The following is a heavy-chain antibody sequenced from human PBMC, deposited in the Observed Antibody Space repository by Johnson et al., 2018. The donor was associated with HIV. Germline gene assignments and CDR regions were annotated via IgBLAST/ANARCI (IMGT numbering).Heavy chain of an antibody. J-gene: IGHJ3*02. Sequence: QMLLVESGGGLVKPGGSLRLSCAASGFTFSNAWMSWVRQAPGKGLEWVAVISYDGSSKYYADSVKGRFTISRDNSKNTLYLQMNSLRADDTAVYYCAREGIWYCSGGSCYGAFDIWGQGTMVTVSS. D-gene: IGHD2-15*01. CDR3: AREGIWYCSGGSCYGAFDI. V-gene: IGHV3-30-3*01. CDR1: GFTFSNAW. CDR2: ISYDGSSK.